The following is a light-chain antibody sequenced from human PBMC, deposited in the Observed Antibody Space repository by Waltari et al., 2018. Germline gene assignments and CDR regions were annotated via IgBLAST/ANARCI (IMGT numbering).Light chain of an antibody. CDR3: HSRDASGVAGS. CDR1: SLRSYY. CDR2: DKN. Sequence: SSELTQDPAVSVAMGQTVRITCQVDSLRSYYARWYQQRPGQAPILVIYDKNNRPPGVPDRFSGSSSHNTGSLTITGAQAEDEASYYCHSRDASGVAGSFGGGTKLTVL. J-gene: IGLJ2*01. V-gene: IGLV3-19*01.